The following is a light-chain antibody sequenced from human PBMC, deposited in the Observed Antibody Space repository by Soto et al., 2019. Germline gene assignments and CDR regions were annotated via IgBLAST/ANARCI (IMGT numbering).Light chain of an antibody. V-gene: IGKV1-5*03. CDR3: LHYKSYSEA. CDR2: KAS. CDR1: QTISSW. J-gene: IGKJ1*01. Sequence: DIQMTQSPSTLYGSVGDRVTITCRASQTISSWLAWYQQKPGKAPKLFINKASTLKSGVPSRFSCCRYGTEFPLPISSLQPNYFAAYYFLHYKSYSEAFGQRTKMELK.